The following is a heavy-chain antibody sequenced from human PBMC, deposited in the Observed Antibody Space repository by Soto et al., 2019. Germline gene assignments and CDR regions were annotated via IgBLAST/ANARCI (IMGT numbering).Heavy chain of an antibody. J-gene: IGHJ5*02. CDR1: GFSVSSNY. CDR3: ARHRHPRGTVGATSPLDP. CDR2: HYSGGST. Sequence: GGSLRLSCAISGFSVSSNYLSWVRQAPGKGLEWVSVHYSGGSTYYADSVQGRFTVSRDKSNNTLYLQMRRVRAEDTAVYFCARHRHPRGTVGATSPLDPWGQGTQVTVSS. D-gene: IGHD1-26*01. V-gene: IGHV3-53*01.